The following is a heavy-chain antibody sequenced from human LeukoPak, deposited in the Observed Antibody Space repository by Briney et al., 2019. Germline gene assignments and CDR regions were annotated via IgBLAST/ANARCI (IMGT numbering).Heavy chain of an antibody. CDR1: GFTFSSYW. V-gene: IGHV3-7*03. D-gene: IGHD3-22*01. CDR2: IKQDGSEK. CDR3: AKLGTMIVVVGDFDY. J-gene: IGHJ4*02. Sequence: GGSLRLSCAASGFTFSSYWMSWVRQAPGKGLEWVANIKQDGSEKYYVDSVKGRFTISRDNAKNSLYLQMNSLRAEDTAVYYCAKLGTMIVVVGDFDYWGQGTLVTVSS.